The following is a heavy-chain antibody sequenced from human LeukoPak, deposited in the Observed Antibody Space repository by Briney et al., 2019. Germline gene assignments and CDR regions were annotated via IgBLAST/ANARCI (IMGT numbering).Heavy chain of an antibody. J-gene: IGHJ6*03. Sequence: ASVKVSCKASGGNFSSYAISWVRQAPGQGLEWMGRIIPIFGTANYAQKFQGRVTITTDESTSTAYMELSSLRSEDTAVYYCARVSDGFGDPALYYYMDVWGKGTTVTVSS. CDR2: IIPIFGTA. V-gene: IGHV1-69*05. CDR1: GGNFSSYA. D-gene: IGHD3-10*01. CDR3: ARVSDGFGDPALYYYMDV.